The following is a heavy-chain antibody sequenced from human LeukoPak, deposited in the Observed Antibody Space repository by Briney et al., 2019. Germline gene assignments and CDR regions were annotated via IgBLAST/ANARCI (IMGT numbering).Heavy chain of an antibody. J-gene: IGHJ4*02. CDR3: AKVTRSYSSSSDY. CDR2: IYSGGST. CDR1: GFTVSSNY. Sequence: GGSLRLSCAASGFTVSSNYMSWVRQAPGKGLEWVSVIYSGGSTYYADSVKGRFTISRDNSKNTLYLQMNNLRAEDTAVYYCAKVTRSYSSSSDYWGQGALVIVSS. V-gene: IGHV3-53*01. D-gene: IGHD6-13*01.